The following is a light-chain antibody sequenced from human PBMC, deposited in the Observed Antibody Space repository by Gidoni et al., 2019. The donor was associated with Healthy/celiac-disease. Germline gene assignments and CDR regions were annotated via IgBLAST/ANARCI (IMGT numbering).Light chain of an antibody. J-gene: IGKJ1*01. Sequence: DIVMTQSPLSLPVTPGEPASISCRSSQSLLHSNGYNYLDWYLQKPGQSPQLLIYLGSNRDTGVPDRFSGSGSGTDFTLKISRVEAEDVGVYYCMQALQTPPWTFXXXTKVEIK. CDR1: QSLLHSNGYNY. CDR2: LGS. V-gene: IGKV2-28*01. CDR3: MQALQTPPWT.